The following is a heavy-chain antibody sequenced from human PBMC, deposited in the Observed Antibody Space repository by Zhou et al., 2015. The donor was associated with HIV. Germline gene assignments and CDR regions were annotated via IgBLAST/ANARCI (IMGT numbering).Heavy chain of an antibody. D-gene: IGHD4-17*01. V-gene: IGHV1-58*01. CDR2: IVVGSGNT. J-gene: IGHJ2*01. CDR1: GFTFTSSA. CDR3: ARAFGDYEYWYFDL. Sequence: QMQLVQSGPEVKKPGTSVKVSCKASGFTFTSSAVQWVRQARGQRLEWIGWIVVGSGNTNYAQKFQERVTITRDMSTSTAYMELSSLRSEDTAVYYCARAFGDYEYWYFDLWGRGTLVTVSS.